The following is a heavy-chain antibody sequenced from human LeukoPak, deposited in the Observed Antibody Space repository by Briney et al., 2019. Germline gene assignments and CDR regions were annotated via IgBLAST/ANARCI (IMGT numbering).Heavy chain of an antibody. J-gene: IGHJ4*02. CDR2: IKEDGSDK. Sequence: GGSLRLSCAASGFMFSSSWMAWVRQAPGKGLEWVANIKEDGSDKNYVDSMKGRFTISRDNAKNSLYLQMNSLRAEDTAVYYCARDAAYGYDRFDYWGQGILVTVSS. D-gene: IGHD5-18*01. V-gene: IGHV3-7*01. CDR1: GFMFSSSW. CDR3: ARDAAYGYDRFDY.